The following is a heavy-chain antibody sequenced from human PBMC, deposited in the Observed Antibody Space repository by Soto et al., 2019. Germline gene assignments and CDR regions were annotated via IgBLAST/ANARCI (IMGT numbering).Heavy chain of an antibody. CDR3: ARATDYGDYAYYFDY. Sequence: XECLRLSCAACGFTFSSYSMNWVRQAPGKGLEWVSSISSSSSYIYYADSVKGRFTISRDNAKNSLYLQMNSLRAEDTAVYYCARATDYGDYAYYFDYCGQGTLVTVSS. CDR2: ISSSSSYI. CDR1: GFTFSSYS. V-gene: IGHV3-21*01. D-gene: IGHD4-17*01. J-gene: IGHJ4*02.